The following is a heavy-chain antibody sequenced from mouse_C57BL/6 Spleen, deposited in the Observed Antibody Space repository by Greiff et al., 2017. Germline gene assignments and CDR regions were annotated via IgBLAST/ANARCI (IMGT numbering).Heavy chain of an antibody. D-gene: IGHD4-1*01. CDR1: GYAFSSYW. Sequence: QVQLQQSGPELVKPGASVKISCKASGYAFSSYWMNWVKQRPGKGLEWIGRIYPGNGDTNYNGKFKGKATLTADKSSSTAYMQLSSLTSEDSAVYFCARLTGTSHWYFDVWGTGTTVTVSS. CDR3: ARLTGTSHWYFDV. V-gene: IGHV1-82*01. CDR2: IYPGNGDT. J-gene: IGHJ1*03.